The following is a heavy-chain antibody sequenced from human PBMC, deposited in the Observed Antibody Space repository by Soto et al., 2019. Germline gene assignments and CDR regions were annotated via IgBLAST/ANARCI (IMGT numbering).Heavy chain of an antibody. D-gene: IGHD6-13*01. Sequence: GGSLRLSCAASGFTFSSYAMHWVRQAPGKGLEWVAVISYDGGNKYYAGPVKGRFTISRDNSKNTLYLQMNSLRAEDTAVYYCARVGAGLAAAGGLGAFDIWGQGTMVTVSS. CDR3: ARVGAGLAAAGGLGAFDI. CDR2: ISYDGGNK. J-gene: IGHJ3*02. V-gene: IGHV3-30*04. CDR1: GFTFSSYA.